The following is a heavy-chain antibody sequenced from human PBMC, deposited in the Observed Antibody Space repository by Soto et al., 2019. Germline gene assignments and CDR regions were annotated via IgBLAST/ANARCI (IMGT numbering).Heavy chain of an antibody. J-gene: IGHJ4*02. Sequence: QVQLVESGGGVVQPGRSLRLSCAASGFTFSSYGMHWVRQAPGKGLEWVAVISYDGSNKYYADSVKGRFTISRDNSKNTLYLQMNSLRAEDTAVYYCAKGSPAMTYFDYWGQGTLVTVSS. D-gene: IGHD5-18*01. CDR2: ISYDGSNK. CDR3: AKGSPAMTYFDY. CDR1: GFTFSSYG. V-gene: IGHV3-30*18.